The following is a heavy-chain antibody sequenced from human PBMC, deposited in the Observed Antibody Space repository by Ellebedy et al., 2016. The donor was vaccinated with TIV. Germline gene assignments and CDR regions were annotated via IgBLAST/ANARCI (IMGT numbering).Heavy chain of an antibody. V-gene: IGHV4-39*01. CDR3: ARRSSYWSALDF. J-gene: IGHJ4*02. CDR2: FYYDGST. Sequence: MPSETLSLTCTVSGGSISITSYYWGWIRQPPGKGLEWIGSFYYDGSTYYNPSLKSRVTISKDTSKNQFSLKLTSVTAADTAVYYCARRSSYWSALDFWGQGTLATVSS. CDR1: GGSISITSYY. D-gene: IGHD6-19*01.